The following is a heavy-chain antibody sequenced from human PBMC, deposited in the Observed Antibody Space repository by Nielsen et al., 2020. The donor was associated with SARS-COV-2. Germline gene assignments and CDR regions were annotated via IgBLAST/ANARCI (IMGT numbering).Heavy chain of an antibody. D-gene: IGHD2/OR15-2a*01. CDR3: AREGLTFEAFET. V-gene: IGHV4-59*01. CDR2: TYSSGTT. Sequence: SETLSLTCNVSGDSISGYYWNWFRQTPGRGLEWIGYTYSSGTTKYNPSLASRLTIYLDMSKKQLSLRLTSMTPADTALYYCAREGLTFEAFETWGHGTMVTVSS. J-gene: IGHJ3*02. CDR1: GDSISGYY.